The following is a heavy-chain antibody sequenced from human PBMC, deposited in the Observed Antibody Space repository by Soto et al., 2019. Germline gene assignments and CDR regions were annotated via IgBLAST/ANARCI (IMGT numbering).Heavy chain of an antibody. J-gene: IGHJ4*02. CDR3: ARDIDPNYYDSSGSPHH. CDR2: ISAYNGNT. Sequence: ASVKVSCKASGYTFTSYGISWVRQAPGQGLEWMGWISAYNGNTNYAQKLQGRVTMTTDTSTSTAYMELRSLKSDDTAVYYCARDIDPNYYDSSGSPHHWGQGTLVTVSS. CDR1: GYTFTSYG. V-gene: IGHV1-18*01. D-gene: IGHD3-22*01.